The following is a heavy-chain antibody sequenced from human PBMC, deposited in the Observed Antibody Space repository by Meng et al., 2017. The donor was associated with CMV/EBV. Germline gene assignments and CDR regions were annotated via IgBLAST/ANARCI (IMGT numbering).Heavy chain of an antibody. J-gene: IGHJ6*02. CDR3: ARDAGYCSSTSCEHYYGMDV. Sequence: SMKVSCKASEGTFSSYAISWVRQAPGQGLEWMGGIIPIFGTANYAQKFQGRVTITTDESTSTAYMELSSLRSEDTAVYYCARDAGYCSSTSCEHYYGMDVWGQGTTVTVSS. V-gene: IGHV1-69*05. CDR2: IIPIFGTA. CDR1: EGTFSSYA. D-gene: IGHD2-2*01.